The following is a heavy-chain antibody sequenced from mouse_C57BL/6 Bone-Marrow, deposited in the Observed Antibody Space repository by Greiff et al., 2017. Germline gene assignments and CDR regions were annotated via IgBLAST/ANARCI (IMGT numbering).Heavy chain of an antibody. CDR1: GYTFTSYW. V-gene: IGHV1-50*01. J-gene: IGHJ2*01. CDR2: IDPSDSYT. Sequence: QVQLQQSGAELVKPGASVKLSCKASGYTFTSYWMQWVKQRPGQGLEWIGEIDPSDSYTNYNQKFKGKATLTVDTSSSTAYMQLSSLTSEDSAVYYGARGGYYFDYWGQGTTLTVSA. CDR3: ARGGYYFDY.